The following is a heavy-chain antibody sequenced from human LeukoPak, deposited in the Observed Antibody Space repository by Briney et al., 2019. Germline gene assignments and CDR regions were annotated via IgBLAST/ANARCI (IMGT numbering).Heavy chain of an antibody. CDR2: ISNSSSTI. CDR1: GFTFSSYS. V-gene: IGHV3-48*04. Sequence: GGSLRLSCAASGFTFSSYSMNWVRQAPGKGLDWVSYISNSSSTIYYADSVKGRFTISRDNAKNSLYLQMNSLRAEDTAVYYCLLWFGELWPWFDPWGQGTLVTVSS. J-gene: IGHJ5*02. CDR3: LLWFGELWPWFDP. D-gene: IGHD3-10*01.